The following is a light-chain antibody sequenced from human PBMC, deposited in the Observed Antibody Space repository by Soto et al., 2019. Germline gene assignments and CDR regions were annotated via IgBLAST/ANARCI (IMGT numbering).Light chain of an antibody. CDR2: EVS. V-gene: IGLV2-8*01. Sequence: QSVLTQPPSASGSPGQSVTISCTGTSSDVGGYNYVSWYQQHPGKAPKLMVFEVSKRPSGVPDRFSASKSGNTASLTVSGLQADDEADYYCSSYTTIKTVVFGGGTKLTVL. CDR3: SSYTTIKTVV. J-gene: IGLJ2*01. CDR1: SSDVGGYNY.